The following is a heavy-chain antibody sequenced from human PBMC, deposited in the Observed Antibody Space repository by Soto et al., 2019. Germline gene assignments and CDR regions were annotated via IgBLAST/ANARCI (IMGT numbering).Heavy chain of an antibody. CDR1: GFTFSSYA. J-gene: IGHJ5*02. CDR2: ISGSGGST. CDR3: AKLVVPAAYNWFDH. D-gene: IGHD2-2*01. Sequence: PXGSLRLSCAAAGFTFSSYAMSWVRQAPGKGLEWVSAISGSGGSTYYAGSVKGRFTISRDNSKNTLYLQMNSLRAEGTAVYYCAKLVVPAAYNWFDHWGQGTLVTVSS. V-gene: IGHV3-23*01.